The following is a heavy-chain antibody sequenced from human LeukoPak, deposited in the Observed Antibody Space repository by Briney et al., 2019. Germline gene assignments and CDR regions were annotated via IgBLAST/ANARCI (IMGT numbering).Heavy chain of an antibody. D-gene: IGHD6-6*01. V-gene: IGHV3-66*01. CDR1: GFTFRNYA. CDR3: ARDLRIAARRAYYYYGMDV. CDR2: IYSGGST. J-gene: IGHJ6*02. Sequence: GGSLRLSCAASGFTFRNYAMTWVRQAPGKGLEWVSVIYSGGSTYYADSVKGRFTISRDNSKNTLYLQMNSLRAEDTAVYYCARDLRIAARRAYYYYGMDVWGQGTTVTVSS.